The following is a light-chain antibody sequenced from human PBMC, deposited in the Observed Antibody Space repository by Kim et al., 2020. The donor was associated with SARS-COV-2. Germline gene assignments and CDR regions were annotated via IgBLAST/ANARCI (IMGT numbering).Light chain of an antibody. V-gene: IGLV1-44*01. J-gene: IGLJ7*01. CDR1: SSNIGSNT. CDR2: SNN. Sequence: QSVLSQPPSASGTPGQRVTISCSGSSSNIGSNTVNWYQQLPGTAPKLLIYSNNQRPSGLPDRFSGSKSGTSASLAISGLQSEDEADYYCAAWDDSLHGHVFGGGTQLTVL. CDR3: AAWDDSLHGHV.